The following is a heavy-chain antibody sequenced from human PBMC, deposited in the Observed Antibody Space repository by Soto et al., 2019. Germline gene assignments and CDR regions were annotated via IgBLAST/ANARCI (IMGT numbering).Heavy chain of an antibody. Sequence: YSGPTLVNPTQTLTLTCTFSGFSLSTSGMCVSWIRQPPGKALEWLALIDWDDDKYYSTSLKTRLTISKDTSKNQVVLTMTNMDPVDTATYYCARIQRDGYNYDYYYGMDVWGQGTTVTVSS. CDR2: IDWDDDK. D-gene: IGHD5-12*01. CDR3: ARIQRDGYNYDYYYGMDV. V-gene: IGHV2-70*01. CDR1: GFSLSTSGMC. J-gene: IGHJ6*02.